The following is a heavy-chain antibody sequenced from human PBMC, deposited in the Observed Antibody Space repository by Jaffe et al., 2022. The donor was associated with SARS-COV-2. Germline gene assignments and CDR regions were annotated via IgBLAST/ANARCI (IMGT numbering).Heavy chain of an antibody. J-gene: IGHJ5*02. D-gene: IGHD6-13*01. Sequence: QVQLQQWGAGLLKPSETLSLTCAVYGGSFSGYYWSWIRQPPGKGLEWIGEINHSGSTNYNPSLKSRVTISVDTSKNQFSLKLSSVTAADTAVYYCARGLGIAAAGRGNWFDPWGQGTLVTVSS. CDR3: ARGLGIAAAGRGNWFDP. CDR1: GGSFSGYY. CDR2: INHSGST. V-gene: IGHV4-34*01.